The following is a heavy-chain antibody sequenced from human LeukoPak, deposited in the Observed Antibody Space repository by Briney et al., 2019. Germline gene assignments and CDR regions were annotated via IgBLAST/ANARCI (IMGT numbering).Heavy chain of an antibody. J-gene: IGHJ4*02. CDR1: GFTVSSNY. CDR2: IYSGGTT. CDR3: ARGTIQLWWDY. D-gene: IGHD5-18*01. V-gene: IGHV3-53*01. Sequence: GGSLRLSCAASGFTVSSNYMIWVRQAPGKGLEWVSVIYSGGTTYYADSVQGRFTISRDNSKNTVYLQMNSLRAEDLAVYYCARGTIQLWWDYWGQGTLVTVSS.